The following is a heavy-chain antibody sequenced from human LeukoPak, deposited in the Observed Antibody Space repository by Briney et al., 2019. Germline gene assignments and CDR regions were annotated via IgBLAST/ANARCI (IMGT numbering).Heavy chain of an antibody. Sequence: GGSLRLSCAASGFTFINYAMTWVRQAPGKGLEWVSAISGSGDSTFNADSVKGRFTISRDNAKNSLYLQMNSLRAEDTAVYYCARALYSSGSYYFDYWGQGTLVTVSS. CDR1: GFTFINYA. D-gene: IGHD6-19*01. V-gene: IGHV3-23*01. J-gene: IGHJ4*02. CDR3: ARALYSSGSYYFDY. CDR2: ISGSGDST.